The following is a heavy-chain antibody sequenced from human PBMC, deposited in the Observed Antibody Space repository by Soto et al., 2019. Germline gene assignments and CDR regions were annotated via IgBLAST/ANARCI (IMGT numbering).Heavy chain of an antibody. CDR3: ARDNGYYDF. CDR1: GYTFSSYS. V-gene: IGHV1-18*01. D-gene: IGHD2-8*01. Sequence: QIQMVQSGAEVKQPGASVKISCKTSGYTFSSYSINWVRQAPGQGLEWMARISTTSGNTHYAERVPGPVTVTLDKPPKTAFMEVWGLTSDHPAVSFCARDNGYYDFWGQGTLVTVSS. J-gene: IGHJ4*02. CDR2: ISTTSGNT.